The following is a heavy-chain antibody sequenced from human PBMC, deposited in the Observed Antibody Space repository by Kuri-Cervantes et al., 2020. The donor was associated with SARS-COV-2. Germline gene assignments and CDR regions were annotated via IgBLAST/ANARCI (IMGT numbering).Heavy chain of an antibody. J-gene: IGHJ3*02. CDR2: INPSGGST. Sequence: SVNISCTSAGTTFNSYAMHWVRQAPGQGLEWMGIINPSGGSTSYAQKFQGRVTMTRDTSTSTVYMELSSLRSEDTAVYYCAKDGGDYDFWSGYYTSGDYDAFDIWGQGTMVTVSS. D-gene: IGHD3-3*01. CDR1: GTTFNSYA. V-gene: IGHV1-46*02. CDR3: AKDGGDYDFWSGYYTSGDYDAFDI.